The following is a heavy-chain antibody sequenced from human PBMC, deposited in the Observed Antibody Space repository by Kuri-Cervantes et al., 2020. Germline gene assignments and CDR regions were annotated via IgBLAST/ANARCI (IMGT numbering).Heavy chain of an antibody. CDR1: GFTFSDYY. J-gene: IGHJ4*02. V-gene: IGHV3-11*04. CDR3: ARDPPGGWTDY. D-gene: IGHD6-19*01. CDR2: ISSSGSTI. Sequence: GESLKISCAASGFTFSDYYMSWIRQAPGKGLEWVSYISSSGSTIYYADSVKGRFTISRDNSKNTLYLQMNSLRAEDTAVYYCARDPPGGWTDYWGQGTLVTVSS.